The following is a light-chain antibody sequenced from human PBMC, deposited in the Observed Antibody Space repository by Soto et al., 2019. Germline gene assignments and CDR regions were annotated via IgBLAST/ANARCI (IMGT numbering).Light chain of an antibody. CDR3: QQSYSSPLT. V-gene: IGKV1-39*01. CDR1: QYISSY. J-gene: IGKJ3*01. Sequence: DIQMTQSPSSLSASVGDRVTITCRARQYISSYVNWYQQKPGKAPKFLIYGAYDLQRVVPSRFSGSGSGTDFTLTINSLQPEEFAPYYFQQSYSSPLTVGPGTKLDIK. CDR2: GAY.